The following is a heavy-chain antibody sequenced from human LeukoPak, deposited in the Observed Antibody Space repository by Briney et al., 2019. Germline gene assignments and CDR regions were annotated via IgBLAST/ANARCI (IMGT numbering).Heavy chain of an antibody. J-gene: IGHJ5*02. Sequence: PSETLSLTCAVYGGSFSGYYWSWIRQPPGKGLEWIGEINHSGSTNYNPSLKSRVTISVDTSKNQFSLKLSSVTAADTAVYYCARWGWLVTKNWFDPWGQGTLVTVSS. CDR3: ARWGWLVTKNWFDP. V-gene: IGHV4-34*01. CDR2: INHSGST. CDR1: GGSFSGYY. D-gene: IGHD6-19*01.